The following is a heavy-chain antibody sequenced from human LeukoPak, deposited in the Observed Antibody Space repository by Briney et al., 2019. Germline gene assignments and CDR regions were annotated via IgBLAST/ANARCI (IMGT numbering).Heavy chain of an antibody. D-gene: IGHD2-15*01. V-gene: IGHV1-46*03. J-gene: IGHJ4*02. CDR3: ANPEVGY. CDR1: GYTFTNSY. CDR2: INPSGGST. Sequence: ASVKVSCKASGYTFTNSYIHWVRQAPGQGLEWMGIINPSGGSTNYTQKFQGRVTMTRDTSTSTVYMELYSLRSEDTAVYYCANPEVGYWGQGTLVTVSS.